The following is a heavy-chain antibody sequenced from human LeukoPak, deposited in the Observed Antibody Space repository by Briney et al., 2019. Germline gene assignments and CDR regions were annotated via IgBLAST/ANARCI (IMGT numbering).Heavy chain of an antibody. D-gene: IGHD6-19*01. CDR3: ARSFVEQWLPQGSYYHYYYVDV. V-gene: IGHV1-18*01. CDR1: GYTFTSYG. J-gene: IGHJ6*03. CDR2: ISAYNGNT. Sequence: ASVKVSCKASGYTFTSYGISWVRQAPGQGLEWMGRISAYNGNTNYAQKLQGRDTMTTDTSTNTAHMELRSLRSDDTAVYYCARSFVEQWLPQGSYYHYYYVDVWGKGSTVTVSS.